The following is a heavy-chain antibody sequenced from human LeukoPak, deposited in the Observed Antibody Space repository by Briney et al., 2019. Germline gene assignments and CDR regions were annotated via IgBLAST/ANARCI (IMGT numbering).Heavy chain of an antibody. D-gene: IGHD1-26*01. J-gene: IGHJ6*02. CDR1: GFTFSSYA. CDR2: ISGSGVST. CDR3: AERNLGATTRSSYYYGMDV. V-gene: IGHV3-23*01. Sequence: GGSLRLSCAASGFTFSSYAMTWVRQAPGKGLEWVSAISGSGVSTYYADSVRGRFTISRDNSNNTLYLQMNSLRDEDTALYYCAERNLGATTRSSYYYGMDVWGQGTTVTVSS.